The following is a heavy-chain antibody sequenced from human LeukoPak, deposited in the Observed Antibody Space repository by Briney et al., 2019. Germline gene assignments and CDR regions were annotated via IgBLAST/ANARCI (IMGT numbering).Heavy chain of an antibody. CDR1: GGTFTSYA. CDR2: IIPIFGTA. V-gene: IGHV1-69*13. CDR3: ARGNYYGSGPPYYYYGMDV. J-gene: IGHJ6*02. Sequence: SVKVSCKASGGTFTSYAISWVRQAPGQGLEWMGGIIPIFGTANYAQKFQGRVTITADESTSTAYMELSSLRSEDTAVYYCARGNYYGSGPPYYYYGMDVWGQGTTVTVSS. D-gene: IGHD3-10*01.